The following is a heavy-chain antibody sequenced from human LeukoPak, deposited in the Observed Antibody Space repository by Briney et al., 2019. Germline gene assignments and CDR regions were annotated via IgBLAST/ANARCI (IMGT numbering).Heavy chain of an antibody. V-gene: IGHV3-74*01. CDR3: ARDMYNSGYYADY. CDR2: INSDGSST. J-gene: IGHJ4*02. D-gene: IGHD6-19*01. CDR1: GFTFSSYW. Sequence: GGSLRLSCAASGFTFSSYWMHWVRQAPGKGLVWVSRINSDGSSTSYADSVKGRFTISRDNAKNTLYLQMNSLTADDTAVYYCARDMYNSGYYADYWGQGTPVTVSS.